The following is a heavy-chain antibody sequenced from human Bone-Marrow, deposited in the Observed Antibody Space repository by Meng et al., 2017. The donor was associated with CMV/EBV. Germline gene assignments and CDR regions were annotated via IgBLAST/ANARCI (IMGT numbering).Heavy chain of an antibody. Sequence: KVSCKGSGYSFTSYWIGWVRQLPGKGLEWMAIIYPGDSNTRYSPSFQGQVTISADKSISTAYLQWSSLKASDTGIYYCARHSGYDSSGSYDYWGQGTRVTVSS. CDR1: GYSFTSYW. CDR3: ARHSGYDSSGSYDY. J-gene: IGHJ4*02. CDR2: IYPGDSNT. V-gene: IGHV5-51*01. D-gene: IGHD3-22*01.